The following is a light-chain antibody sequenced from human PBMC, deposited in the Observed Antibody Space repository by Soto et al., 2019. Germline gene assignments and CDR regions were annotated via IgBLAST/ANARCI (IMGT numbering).Light chain of an antibody. J-gene: IGKJ1*01. Sequence: DIQMTQSPSTLSGSVGDRVTITCRASQTISSWLSWYQQKPGKDPKLLIYKASTIKSGVPSRFSGSRSGTEFTLTISSLRPDDFATYYCQQYNDYSAWTFGQGTKVDIK. CDR2: KAS. CDR3: QQYNDYSAWT. CDR1: QTISSW. V-gene: IGKV1-5*03.